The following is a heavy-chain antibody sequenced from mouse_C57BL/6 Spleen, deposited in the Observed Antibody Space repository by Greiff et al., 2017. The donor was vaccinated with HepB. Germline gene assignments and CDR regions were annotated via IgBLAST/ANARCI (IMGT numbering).Heavy chain of an antibody. J-gene: IGHJ3*01. Sequence: EVQVVESGAELVRPGASVKLSCTASGFNIKDDYMHWVKQRPEQGLEWIGWIDPENGDTEYASKFQGKATITADTSSNTAYLQLSSLTSEDTAVYYCTQGGYYYGSSFFAYWGQGTLVTVSA. CDR1: GFNIKDDY. D-gene: IGHD1-1*01. V-gene: IGHV14-4*01. CDR2: IDPENGDT. CDR3: TQGGYYYGSSFFAY.